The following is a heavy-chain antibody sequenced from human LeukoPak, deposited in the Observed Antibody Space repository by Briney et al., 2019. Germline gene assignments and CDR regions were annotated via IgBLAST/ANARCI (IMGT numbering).Heavy chain of an antibody. CDR3: ARDPGDYTGSYMDV. V-gene: IGHV4-34*01. CDR2: INHSGST. D-gene: IGHD4-17*01. J-gene: IGHJ6*03. CDR1: GGSFSGYY. Sequence: PSETLSLTCAVYGGSFSGYYWSWIRQPPGKGLEWIGEINHSGSTNYNPSLKSRVTISVDTSKNQFSLKLSSVTAADTAVYYCARDPGDYTGSYMDVWGKGTTVTVSS.